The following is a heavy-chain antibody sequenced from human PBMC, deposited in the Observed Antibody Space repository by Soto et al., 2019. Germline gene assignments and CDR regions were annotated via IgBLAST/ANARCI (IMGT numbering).Heavy chain of an antibody. J-gene: IGHJ3*02. CDR3: ARGSSDCSGGSCYSDAFDI. D-gene: IGHD2-15*01. CDR1: RGTFSSYA. CDR2: IIPIFGTA. Sequence: GASVKVSCKASRGTFSSYAISWVRQAPGQGLEWMGGIIPIFGTANYAQKFQGRVTITADKSTSTAYMELSSLRSEDTAVYYCARGSSDCSGGSCYSDAFDIWGQGTMVTVSS. V-gene: IGHV1-69*06.